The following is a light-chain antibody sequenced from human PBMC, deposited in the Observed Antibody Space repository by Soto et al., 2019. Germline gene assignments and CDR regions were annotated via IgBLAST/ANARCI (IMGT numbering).Light chain of an antibody. V-gene: IGKV3-15*01. CDR2: GAS. CDR3: QQYNDWPMYS. Sequence: EIVMTQSPATLSVSPGERATLSCRASQSVYNKFAWYQQRHGQPPRLLIYGASTRPTGIPARVSGGGSGTEVSITISSLQAEDFAVYYCQQYNDWPMYSFGQGTRLEIK. CDR1: QSVYNK. J-gene: IGKJ2*01.